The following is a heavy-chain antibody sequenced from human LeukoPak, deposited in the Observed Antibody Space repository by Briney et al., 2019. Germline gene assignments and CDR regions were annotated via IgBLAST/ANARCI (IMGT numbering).Heavy chain of an antibody. D-gene: IGHD3-10*01. CDR3: ARAPLGYNWFDP. CDR1: GGTFSSYA. Sequence: SVKVSCKASGGTFSSYAISWVRQAPGQGLEWMGGIIPIFGTANYAQKFQGRVTITADESTSTAYMELSSLRSEDTAVYYCARAPLGYNWFDPWGQGTLVTVSS. CDR2: IIPIFGTA. J-gene: IGHJ5*02. V-gene: IGHV1-69*01.